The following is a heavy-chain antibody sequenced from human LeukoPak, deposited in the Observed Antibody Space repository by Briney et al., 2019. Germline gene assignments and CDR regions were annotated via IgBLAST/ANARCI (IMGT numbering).Heavy chain of an antibody. Sequence: ASVKVSCKASGGTFSSYAISWVRQAPGQGLEWMGWISAYNGNTNYAQNLQGRVTMTTDTSTTTAYMELRSLRSDDTAVYYCARGLGSYPEIPLDYWGQGTLVTVSS. D-gene: IGHD3-16*02. J-gene: IGHJ4*02. CDR1: GGTFSSYA. CDR2: ISAYNGNT. V-gene: IGHV1-18*01. CDR3: ARGLGSYPEIPLDY.